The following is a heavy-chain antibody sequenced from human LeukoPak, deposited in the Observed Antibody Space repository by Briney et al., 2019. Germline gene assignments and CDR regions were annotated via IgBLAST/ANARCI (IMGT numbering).Heavy chain of an antibody. D-gene: IGHD6-6*01. Sequence: SETLSLTCTVSGDSISSHYWSWIRQPPGKGLEWIGYIYYSGSTNYNPSLKSRVTISVDTSKNQFSLKLSSVTAVDTAVYYCARDLRLRMAARPSWFDPWGQGTLVTVSS. CDR1: GDSISSHY. V-gene: IGHV4-59*11. J-gene: IGHJ5*02. CDR2: IYYSGST. CDR3: ARDLRLRMAARPSWFDP.